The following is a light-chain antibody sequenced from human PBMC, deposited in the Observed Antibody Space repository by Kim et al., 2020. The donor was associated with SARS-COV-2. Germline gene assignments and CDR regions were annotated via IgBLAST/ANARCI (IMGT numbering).Light chain of an antibody. V-gene: IGLV3-27*01. Sequence: SVSPGQTAKITCSGDVLAKKDARWVQQKPGQAPVLLIYKDSERPSGIPERFSGSSSGTTVTLTISGALVEDDADYYCYSATDNNRVFGGGTQLTVL. CDR1: VLAKKD. CDR2: KDS. J-gene: IGLJ3*02. CDR3: YSATDNNRV.